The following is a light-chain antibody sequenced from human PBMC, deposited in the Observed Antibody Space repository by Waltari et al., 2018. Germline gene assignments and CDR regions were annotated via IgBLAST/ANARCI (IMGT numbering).Light chain of an antibody. CDR3: HAWDTNTAV. CDR1: RLGEKY. CDR2: EDY. Sequence: SYELSQTPSVSVSPGQTATITCSGARLGEKYVSWYQQKAGQSPVRVIYEDYKRPSGIPERFSGASSGNTATLTIRGTQAMDEAYYYCHAWDTNTAVFGGGTKVTVL. J-gene: IGLJ3*02. V-gene: IGLV3-1*01.